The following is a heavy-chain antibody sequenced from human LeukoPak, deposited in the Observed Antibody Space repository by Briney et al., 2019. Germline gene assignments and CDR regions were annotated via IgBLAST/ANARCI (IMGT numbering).Heavy chain of an antibody. CDR1: GFTFGDYA. V-gene: IGHV3-49*04. CDR3: TRDPPRYCSSTSCYYI. J-gene: IGHJ3*02. Sequence: LPGRYLRLSCTASGFTFGDYAMSWVRQAPGKGLEWVGFIRSKAYGGTTEYAASVKGRFTISRDDSKSIAYLQMNSLKTEDTAVYYCTRDPPRYCSSTSCYYIWGQGTMVTVSS. D-gene: IGHD2-2*01. CDR2: IRSKAYGGTT.